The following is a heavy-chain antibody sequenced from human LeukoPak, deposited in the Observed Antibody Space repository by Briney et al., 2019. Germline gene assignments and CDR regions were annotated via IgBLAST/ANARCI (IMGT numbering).Heavy chain of an antibody. CDR2: ISAYNGNT. D-gene: IGHD3-10*01. J-gene: IGHJ5*02. CDR3: ARALSLTMVRGVILKENWFDP. V-gene: IGHV1-18*04. CDR1: GYTFTSYG. Sequence: GASVKVSCKASGYTFTSYGISWVRQAPGQGLEWMGWISAYNGNTNYAQKLQGRVTMTTDTSTSTAYMELRSLRSDDTAVYYCARALSLTMVRGVILKENWFDPWGQGTLVTVSS.